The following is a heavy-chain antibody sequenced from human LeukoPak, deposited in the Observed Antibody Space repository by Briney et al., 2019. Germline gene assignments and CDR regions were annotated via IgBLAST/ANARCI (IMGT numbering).Heavy chain of an antibody. J-gene: IGHJ4*02. D-gene: IGHD6-19*01. CDR2: ISGSGGTP. Sequence: PGRSLTLSCAASGFTFSTYAMNWVRQAPGKGLEWVSAISGSGGTPYYADSVKGRFTISRDNSKNTLYLQMNSLRAEDTALYYCAKSEWYSSGYYSMWGQGTLVTVSS. CDR1: GFTFSTYA. CDR3: AKSEWYSSGYYSM. V-gene: IGHV3-23*01.